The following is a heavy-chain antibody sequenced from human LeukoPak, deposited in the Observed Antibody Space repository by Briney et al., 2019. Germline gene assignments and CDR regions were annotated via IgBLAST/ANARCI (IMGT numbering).Heavy chain of an antibody. D-gene: IGHD3-3*01. J-gene: IGHJ4*02. Sequence: GASVKVSCKASGYTFTGYYMHWVRQAPGQGLEWMGWINPNSGGTNYAQKFKGRVTKTSDTSISTAYMELSRLRSDDTAVYYCARVFLPQDYDFWSGYLYYFDYWGQGTLVTVSS. CDR1: GYTFTGYY. CDR2: INPNSGGT. CDR3: ARVFLPQDYDFWSGYLYYFDY. V-gene: IGHV1-2*02.